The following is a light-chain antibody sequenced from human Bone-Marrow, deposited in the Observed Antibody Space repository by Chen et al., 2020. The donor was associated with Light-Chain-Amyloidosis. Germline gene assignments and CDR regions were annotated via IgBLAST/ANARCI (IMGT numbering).Light chain of an antibody. V-gene: IGKV4-1*01. CDR3: QQYYSTPYT. CDR2: WAS. Sequence: DIVMTQSPDSLAVFLGERATINCKSSESLLYRSNNKNYLGWYQQKPGQSTKLLMYWASTRESGVPDRFSGSGSGTDFTLTISSLQAEDVAVYYCQQYYSTPYTFGQGTKLEIQ. J-gene: IGKJ2*01. CDR1: ESLLYRSNNKNY.